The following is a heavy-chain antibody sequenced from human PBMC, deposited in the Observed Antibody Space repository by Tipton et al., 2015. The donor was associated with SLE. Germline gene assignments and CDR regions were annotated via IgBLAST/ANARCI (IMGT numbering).Heavy chain of an antibody. Sequence: TLSLTCTVSGGSISSYYWSWIRQPPGKGLEWIGYIYYSGSTYYNPSLKSRVTISVDTSKNQFSLKLSSVTAADTAVYYCARFIAAAGNFDYWGQGTLVTVSS. CDR3: ARFIAAAGNFDY. J-gene: IGHJ4*02. D-gene: IGHD6-13*01. V-gene: IGHV4-59*12. CDR1: GGSISSYY. CDR2: IYYSGST.